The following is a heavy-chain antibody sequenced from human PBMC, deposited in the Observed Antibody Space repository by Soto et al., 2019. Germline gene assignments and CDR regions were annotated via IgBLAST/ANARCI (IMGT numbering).Heavy chain of an antibody. Sequence: QVQLVQSGAEVKKPGASVKVSCKASGYTFTGYYMHWVRQAPGQGLEWMGWINPNSGGTNYAQKFQGWVTMTRDTSISTAYMELSRLRSDDTAVYYCARSLMVRGVITSFGYWGQGTLVTVSS. V-gene: IGHV1-2*04. J-gene: IGHJ4*02. CDR1: GYTFTGYY. CDR3: ARSLMVRGVITSFGY. CDR2: INPNSGGT. D-gene: IGHD3-10*01.